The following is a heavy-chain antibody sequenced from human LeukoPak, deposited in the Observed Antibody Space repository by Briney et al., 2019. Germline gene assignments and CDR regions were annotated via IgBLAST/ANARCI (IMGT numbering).Heavy chain of an antibody. V-gene: IGHV5-51*01. J-gene: IGHJ4*02. CDR3: ARHLRTSTYRDLDY. Sequence: GESLKISCQASGYSFSDNWIGWVRQRPGKGLQWMGIINPHDSTTKYSPSFQGQVTISIDKSINTAYLQWSSLTASDTAIYYRARHLRTSTYRDLDYWGQGTLVTVSS. D-gene: IGHD1-14*01. CDR1: GYSFSDNW. CDR2: INPHDSTT.